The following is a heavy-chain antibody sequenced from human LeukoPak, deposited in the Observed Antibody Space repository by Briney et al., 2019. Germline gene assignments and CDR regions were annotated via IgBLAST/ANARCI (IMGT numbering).Heavy chain of an antibody. CDR1: GGSISSGSYY. V-gene: IGHV4-61*02. CDR3: ARGPAGRWLQLGTYFDY. CDR2: IYTSGST. J-gene: IGHJ4*02. Sequence: SQTLSLTCTVSGGSISSGSYYWSWIRQPAGKGLEWIGRIYTSGSTNYNPSLKGQVPISVDTSKNQFSLKLSSVTAADTAVYYCARGPAGRWLQLGTYFDYWGQGTLVTVSS. D-gene: IGHD5-24*01.